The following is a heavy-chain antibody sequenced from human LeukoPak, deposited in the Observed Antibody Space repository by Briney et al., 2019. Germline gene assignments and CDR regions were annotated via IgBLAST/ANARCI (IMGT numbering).Heavy chain of an antibody. CDR2: LYYSGST. D-gene: IGHD3-22*01. J-gene: IGHJ2*01. CDR1: GGSISTSSYY. CDR3: ARDRFYYDLGGYFDL. V-gene: IGHV4-39*07. Sequence: SETLSLTCTVSGGSISTSSYYWGWIRQPPGKGLEWIGSLYYSGSTYYNPSLKSRVTISVDTSKNQFSLKLSSVTAADTAVYYCARDRFYYDLGGYFDLWGRGTLVTVSS.